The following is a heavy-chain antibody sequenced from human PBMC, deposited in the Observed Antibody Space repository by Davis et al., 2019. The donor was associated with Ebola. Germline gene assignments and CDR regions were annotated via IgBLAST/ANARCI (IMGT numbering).Heavy chain of an antibody. D-gene: IGHD1-26*01. CDR1: GGSVSSGSYY. J-gene: IGHJ6*02. CDR2: IYYSGST. Sequence: MPSETLSLTCTVSGGSVSSGSYYWSWIRQPPGKGLEWIGYIYYSGSTNYNPSLKSRVTISVDTSKNQFSLKLSSVTAADTAVYYCARVVGSYYHGMDVWGQGTTVTVSS. CDR3: ARVVGSYYHGMDV. V-gene: IGHV4-61*01.